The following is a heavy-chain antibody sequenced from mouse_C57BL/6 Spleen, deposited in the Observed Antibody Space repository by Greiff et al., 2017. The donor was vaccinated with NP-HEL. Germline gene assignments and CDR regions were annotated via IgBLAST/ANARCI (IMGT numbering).Heavy chain of an antibody. V-gene: IGHV1-81*01. Sequence: VQLQQSGAELARPGASVKLSCKASGYTFTSYGISWVKQRTGQGLEWIGEIYPRSGNTYYNEKFKGKATLTADKSSSTAYMELRSLTSEDSAVYFCARWRGITTVGYFDYWGQGTTLTVSS. CDR2: IYPRSGNT. J-gene: IGHJ2*01. D-gene: IGHD1-1*01. CDR1: GYTFTSYG. CDR3: ARWRGITTVGYFDY.